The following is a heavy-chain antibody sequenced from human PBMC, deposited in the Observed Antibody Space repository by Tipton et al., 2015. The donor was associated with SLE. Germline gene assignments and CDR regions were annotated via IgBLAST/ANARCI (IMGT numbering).Heavy chain of an antibody. CDR2: IFYSGST. J-gene: IGHJ4*02. Sequence: LTCTVSGGSISSYYWSWIRQSPGKGLEWIGYIFYSGSTNYNPSLKSRVTISVDTSKNQFSLKLSSVTAADTAVYYCARSLGTYYYDSTVAFWGQGTLVTVSS. V-gene: IGHV4-59*01. CDR1: GGSISSYY. D-gene: IGHD3-22*01. CDR3: ARSLGTYYYDSTVAF.